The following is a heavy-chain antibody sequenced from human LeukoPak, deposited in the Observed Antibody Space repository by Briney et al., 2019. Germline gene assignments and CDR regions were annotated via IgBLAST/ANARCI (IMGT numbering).Heavy chain of an antibody. V-gene: IGHV1-2*02. CDR1: GYTFTSYG. J-gene: IGHJ5*02. CDR3: ARGPLILEGDWFDP. CDR2: INPNSGGT. Sequence: EASVKVSCKASGYTFTSYGISWVRQAPGQGLEWMGWINPNSGGTNYAQKFQGRVTMTRDTSISTAYMELSRLRSDDTAVYYCARGPLILEGDWFDPWGQGTLVTVSS. D-gene: IGHD3-3*01.